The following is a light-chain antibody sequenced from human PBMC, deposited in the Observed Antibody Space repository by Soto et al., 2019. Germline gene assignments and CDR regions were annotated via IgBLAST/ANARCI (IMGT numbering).Light chain of an antibody. CDR3: QQYNDNWT. Sequence: DIQMTQSPSTLSASVGDRVTITCRASQSISSWLAWYQQKPGTAPKLLIYKASTLKSGVPSRFSGSGSGTEFTLAISSPQHDDSATYYCQQYNDNWTFGQGTKVEIK. CDR1: QSISSW. V-gene: IGKV1-5*03. J-gene: IGKJ1*01. CDR2: KAS.